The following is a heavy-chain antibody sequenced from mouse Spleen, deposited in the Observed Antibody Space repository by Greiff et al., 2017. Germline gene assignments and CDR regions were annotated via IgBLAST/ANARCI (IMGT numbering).Heavy chain of an antibody. CDR1: GYTFTEYT. J-gene: IGHJ2*01. V-gene: IGHV1-62-2*01. Sequence: VKVVESGAELVKPGASVKLSCKASGYTFTEYTIHWVKQRSGQGLEWIGWFYPGSGSIKYNEKFKDKATLTADKSSSTVYMELSRLTSEDSAVYFCARHEEYYGSSYYFDYWGQGTTLTVSS. CDR2: FYPGSGSI. D-gene: IGHD1-1*01. CDR3: ARHEEYYGSSYYFDY.